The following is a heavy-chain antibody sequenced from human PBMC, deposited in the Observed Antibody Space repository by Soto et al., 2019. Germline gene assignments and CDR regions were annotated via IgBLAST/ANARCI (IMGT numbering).Heavy chain of an antibody. CDR2: IYYSGST. D-gene: IGHD2-15*01. J-gene: IGHJ4*02. CDR1: GGSISSGDYY. Sequence: QVELQESGPGLAKPSQTLSLTCTVSGGSISSGDYYWSWIRQPPGKGLEWIGYIYYSGSTYYNPSLLSRVTISVDTSTNQFSLKLSSVTAADTAVYYCARCASSCSLGFWGQGTLVTVSS. CDR3: ARCASSCSLGF. V-gene: IGHV4-30-4*01.